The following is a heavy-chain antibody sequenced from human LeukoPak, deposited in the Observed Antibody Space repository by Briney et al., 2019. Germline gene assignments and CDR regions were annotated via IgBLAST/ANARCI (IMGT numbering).Heavy chain of an antibody. CDR1: GDSISSYY. Sequence: PSETLSLTCTVSGDSISSYYWSWIRQPPGKGLEWIGYILYSGTPNYNPSLKRRVTISLDTSKNQFSLKLNSVNVADTAVYYCARAPGYDSSGYYDYWGQGTLVTVSS. V-gene: IGHV4-59*08. CDR2: ILYSGTP. J-gene: IGHJ4*02. D-gene: IGHD3-22*01. CDR3: ARAPGYDSSGYYDY.